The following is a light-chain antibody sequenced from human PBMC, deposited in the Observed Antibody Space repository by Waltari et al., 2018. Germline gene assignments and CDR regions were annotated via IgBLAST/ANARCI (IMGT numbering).Light chain of an antibody. CDR3: QQYGSSPPNT. V-gene: IGKV3-20*01. Sequence: EIVLTQSPGTLSLSPGERATLSCRASQSVSSFLAWYQQKPGQAPRLLTYAASSRAAGIPDRFSGSGSGKDFTLTISRLEPEDFALYYCQQYGSSPPNTFGQGTKLEI. CDR1: QSVSSF. J-gene: IGKJ2*01. CDR2: AAS.